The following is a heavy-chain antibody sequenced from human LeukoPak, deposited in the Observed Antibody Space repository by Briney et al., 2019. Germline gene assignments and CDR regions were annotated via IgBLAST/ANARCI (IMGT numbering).Heavy chain of an antibody. CDR1: GFTFSSYS. J-gene: IGHJ6*03. V-gene: IGHV3-21*01. CDR3: ASRGGSYEYYYYYYMDV. CDR2: ISSSSSYI. D-gene: IGHD1-26*01. Sequence: GGSLRLSCAASGFTFSSYSMNWVRQAPGKGLEWVSSISSSSSYIYYADSVKGRFTISRDNAKNSLYLQMNSLRAEDTAVYYCASRGGSYEYYYYYYMDVWGKGTTVTVSS.